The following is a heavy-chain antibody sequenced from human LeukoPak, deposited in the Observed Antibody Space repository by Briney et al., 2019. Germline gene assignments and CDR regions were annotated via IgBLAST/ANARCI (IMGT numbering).Heavy chain of an antibody. J-gene: IGHJ4*02. CDR3: ANGAN. V-gene: IGHV3-30-3*01. CDR1: GFTFTSYA. CDR2: ISSDGNSK. Sequence: GGSLRLSCAASGFTFTSYAVHWVRQAPDKGLEWVAVISSDGNSKYYTHSVKGRFTLSRDNSKDTLYLQMNSLRADDTAVYYCANGANWGQGTLVTVSS. D-gene: IGHD3-10*01.